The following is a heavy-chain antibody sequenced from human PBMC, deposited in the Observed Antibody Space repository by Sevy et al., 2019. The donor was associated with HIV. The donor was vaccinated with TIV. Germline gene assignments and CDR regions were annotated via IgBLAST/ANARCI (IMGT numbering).Heavy chain of an antibody. CDR1: GYSFTNYA. CDR3: ARGKGGIFGVVVGQFDS. CDR2: IKTDNGNT. D-gene: IGHD3-3*01. Sequence: ASVKVSCKASGYSFTNYAIHWVRQAPGQGLEWMGWIKTDNGNTKYSQRFQARVTITRDTSATTAYMEMSSLRYDDTGLYFCARGKGGIFGVVVGQFDSWGQGTLVTVSS. V-gene: IGHV1-3*04. J-gene: IGHJ4*02.